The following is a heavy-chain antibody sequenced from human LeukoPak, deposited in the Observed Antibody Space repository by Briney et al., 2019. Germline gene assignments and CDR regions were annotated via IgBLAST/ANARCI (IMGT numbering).Heavy chain of an antibody. Sequence: GGSLRLSCVVSGFTLSSRWMMWVRQAPGKGLEWMTNINRDGSEKNYVDSVKGRFTISRDNSKNTLYLQVNSLRAEDTAVYYCSKGGKWDVTPFDYWGQGTLVTVSS. V-gene: IGHV3-7*03. CDR2: INRDGSEK. CDR1: GFTLSSRW. J-gene: IGHJ4*02. CDR3: SKGGKWDVTPFDY. D-gene: IGHD1-26*01.